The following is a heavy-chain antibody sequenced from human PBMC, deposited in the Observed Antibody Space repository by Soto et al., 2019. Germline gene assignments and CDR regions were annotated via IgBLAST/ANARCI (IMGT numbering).Heavy chain of an antibody. D-gene: IGHD3-16*02. CDR3: ARDRLRLGELSLIGYFDY. CDR2: ISYDGINA. J-gene: IGHJ4*02. CDR1: GFTFTSYA. Sequence: QVQLVESGGSVVQPGRSLRLSCEASGFTFTSYAMHWVRQAPGKGIEWVAVISYDGINAYYADSVKGRFTISRDKSKNTLFLQMSSLRVEDTAVYYCARDRLRLGELSLIGYFDYWGQGTLVTVSS. V-gene: IGHV3-30*15.